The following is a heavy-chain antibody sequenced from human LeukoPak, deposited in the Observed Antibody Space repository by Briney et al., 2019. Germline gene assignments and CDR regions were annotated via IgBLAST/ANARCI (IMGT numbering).Heavy chain of an antibody. CDR2: IKQDGSEK. CDR3: ARNTYYDFWSRHYGLDF. Sequence: GGSLRLSCAASGFTFSSYWMSWVRQAPGKGLEWVANIKQDGSEKYYVDSVKGRFTISRDNAKNSLYLEVHSLRAEDTAIYYCARNTYYDFWSRHYGLDFWGQGTLVTVSS. J-gene: IGHJ4*02. D-gene: IGHD3-3*01. V-gene: IGHV3-7*01. CDR1: GFTFSSYW.